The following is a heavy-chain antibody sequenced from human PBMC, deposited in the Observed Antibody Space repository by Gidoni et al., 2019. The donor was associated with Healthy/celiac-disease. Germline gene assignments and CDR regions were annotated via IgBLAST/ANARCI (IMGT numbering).Heavy chain of an antibody. Sequence: EVQLVESGGGLVQPGGSLRLSCAASGFTFSSYWMHWVRQAPGKGLVWVSRINSDGSSTSYADSVKGRFTISRDNAKNTLYLQMNSLRAEDTAVYYCATQQWLGVRDYYGMDVWGQGTTVTVSS. D-gene: IGHD6-19*01. V-gene: IGHV3-74*01. CDR2: INSDGSST. CDR3: ATQQWLGVRDYYGMDV. J-gene: IGHJ6*02. CDR1: GFTFSSYW.